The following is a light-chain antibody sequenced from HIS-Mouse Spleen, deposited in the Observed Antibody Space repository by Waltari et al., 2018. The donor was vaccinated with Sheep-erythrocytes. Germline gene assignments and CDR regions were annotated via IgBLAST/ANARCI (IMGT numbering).Light chain of an antibody. CDR1: SSDVGCYHY. Sequence: QSALTQPRSVSVSPGQSVTISCTGTSSDVGCYHYVYWYQQPPGKAPKLMIYDVSKRPSGVPDRFSGSKSGNTASLTISGLQAEDEADYYCCSYAGSYNHVFATGTKVTVL. CDR3: CSYAGSYNHV. J-gene: IGLJ1*01. V-gene: IGLV2-11*01. CDR2: DVS.